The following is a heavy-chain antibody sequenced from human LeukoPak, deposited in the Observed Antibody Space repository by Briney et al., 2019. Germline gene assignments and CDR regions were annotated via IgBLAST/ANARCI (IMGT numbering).Heavy chain of an antibody. J-gene: IGHJ4*02. Sequence: GGSLRLSCAASGFTFSNYGMHWVRQAPGKGLEWVEVIWHDGSKKYYADSVKGRFTISRDNSKNTLYPQMNSLRAEDTAVYYCAKDQGGKNYFDYWGQGTLVTVSS. CDR3: AKDQGGKNYFDY. CDR1: GFTFSNYG. D-gene: IGHD3-16*01. CDR2: IWHDGSKK. V-gene: IGHV3-33*06.